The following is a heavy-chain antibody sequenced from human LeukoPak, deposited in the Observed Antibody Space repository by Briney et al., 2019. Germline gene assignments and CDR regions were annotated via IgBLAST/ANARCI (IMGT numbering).Heavy chain of an antibody. D-gene: IGHD3-10*01. V-gene: IGHV1-2*02. CDR3: ARALYYYGEFDP. CDR2: INPNSGGT. Sequence: ASVKVSCKASGYTFTGYYMHWVRQAPGQGLEWMGWINPNSGGTNYAQKFQGRVTMTRDTSISTAYMELSRLRSDDTAVYYCARALYYYGEFDPWGQGTLVTVSS. CDR1: GYTFTGYY. J-gene: IGHJ5*02.